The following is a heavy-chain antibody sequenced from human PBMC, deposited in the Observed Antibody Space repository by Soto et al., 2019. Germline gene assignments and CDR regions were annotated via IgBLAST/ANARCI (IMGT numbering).Heavy chain of an antibody. Sequence: KPSETLSLTCTVSGGPISSYYWSWTRQPPGKGLEWIGYIYYSGSTTYNPSLKSRATISVDPSKNQFSLKLSSVTAADTAVYYCARRMILWFGDPWDYYGMDVWGQGTPVTVSS. CDR2: IYYSGST. CDR3: ARRMILWFGDPWDYYGMDV. D-gene: IGHD3-10*01. CDR1: GGPISSYY. J-gene: IGHJ6*02. V-gene: IGHV4-59*01.